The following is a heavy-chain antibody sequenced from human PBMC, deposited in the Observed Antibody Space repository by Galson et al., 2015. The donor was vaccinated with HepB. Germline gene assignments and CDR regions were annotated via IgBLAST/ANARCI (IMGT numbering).Heavy chain of an antibody. Sequence: SVKVSCKASGGTFSSYAISWVRQAPGQGLEWMGGIIPIFGTANYAQKFQGRVTITADESTSTAYMELSSLRSEDTAVYYCAIVGEEGVVTPVGYYYGMDVWGQGTTVTVSS. D-gene: IGHD4-23*01. CDR1: GGTFSSYA. CDR2: IIPIFGTA. V-gene: IGHV1-69*13. J-gene: IGHJ6*02. CDR3: AIVGEEGVVTPVGYYYGMDV.